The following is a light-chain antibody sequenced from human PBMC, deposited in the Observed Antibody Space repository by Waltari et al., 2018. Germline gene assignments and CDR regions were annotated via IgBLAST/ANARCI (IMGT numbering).Light chain of an antibody. Sequence: SYVLTQPPSVSVAPGQTARPTCGGDRLVSKSVHWYQQEPGQAPVLVVFEDSDRPSGISERFSGSISGPTATLTISRVEAGDEADYYCQVWESSVVFGGGTKLTVL. J-gene: IGLJ2*01. CDR1: RLVSKS. CDR3: QVWESSVV. CDR2: EDS. V-gene: IGLV3-21*02.